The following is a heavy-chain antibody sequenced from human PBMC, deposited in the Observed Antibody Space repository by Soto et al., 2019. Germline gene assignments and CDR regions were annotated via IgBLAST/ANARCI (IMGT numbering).Heavy chain of an antibody. D-gene: IGHD1-26*01. CDR2: IYHSGSP. Sequence: PSETLSLTCAVSGGSISSGGYSWSWIRQPPGKGLEWTGYIYHSGSPYYNPSLKSRVTISVDRSKNQFSLKLSSVTAADTAVYYCARGPPLGLWGQGTLVTVSS. CDR3: ARGPPLGL. J-gene: IGHJ4*02. V-gene: IGHV4-30-2*01. CDR1: GGSISSGGYS.